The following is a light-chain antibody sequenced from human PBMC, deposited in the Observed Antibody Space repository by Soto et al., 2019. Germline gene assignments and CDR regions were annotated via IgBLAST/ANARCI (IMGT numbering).Light chain of an antibody. Sequence: DLQMTQSPSAMSASVGDRVTITCRASQDIGNSLAWFQQKPGKVPKRLIYAVYSLQSGVPSRFSGRVTGTEFTLTISIQHAEDFAAYYYLQYNSHQFTFGPGTKVDIK. V-gene: IGKV1-17*03. CDR2: AVY. J-gene: IGKJ3*01. CDR3: LQYNSHQFT. CDR1: QDIGNS.